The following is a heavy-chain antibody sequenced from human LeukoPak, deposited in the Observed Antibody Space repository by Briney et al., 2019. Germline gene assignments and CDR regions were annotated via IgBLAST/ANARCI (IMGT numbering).Heavy chain of an antibody. D-gene: IGHD5-18*01. Sequence: ASVKVSCKTSGYGFTSYAMHWVRQAPGQRLEWMGWINVVNDNTKLSQKFQGRVTMTRDTSTSTVYMELSSLRSEDTAVYYCARDIADTAMVTSDYWGQGTLVTVSS. CDR2: INVVNDNT. J-gene: IGHJ4*02. V-gene: IGHV1-3*01. CDR3: ARDIADTAMVTSDY. CDR1: GYGFTSYA.